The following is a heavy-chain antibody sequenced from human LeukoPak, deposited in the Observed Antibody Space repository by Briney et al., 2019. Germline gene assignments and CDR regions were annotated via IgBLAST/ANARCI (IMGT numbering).Heavy chain of an antibody. D-gene: IGHD3-22*01. J-gene: IGHJ6*02. CDR1: GFTFSSYA. CDR2: ISYDGSNK. Sequence: PGGSLRLSCAASGFTFSSYAMHWVRQAPGKGLEWVAVISYDGSNKYYADSVKGRFTISRDNSKNTLYLQMNSLRAEDTAVYYCAKDHPDSSGYYVDYGMDVWGQGTTVTVSS. V-gene: IGHV3-30*04. CDR3: AKDHPDSSGYYVDYGMDV.